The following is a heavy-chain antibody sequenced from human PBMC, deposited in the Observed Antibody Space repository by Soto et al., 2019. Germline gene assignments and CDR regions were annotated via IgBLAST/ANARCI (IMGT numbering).Heavy chain of an antibody. V-gene: IGHV1-69*08. Sequence: QVQLVQSGAEVKKPGSSVKVSCKASGGTFSSYTISWVRQAPGQGLEWMGRIIPILGIANYAQKFQGRVTITADKATSPAYMELSSLISVDTAVYYCARDACDHGEMGFDYWGQGTLVTVSS. CDR2: IIPILGIA. J-gene: IGHJ4*02. CDR3: ARDACDHGEMGFDY. D-gene: IGHD4-17*01. CDR1: GGTFSSYT.